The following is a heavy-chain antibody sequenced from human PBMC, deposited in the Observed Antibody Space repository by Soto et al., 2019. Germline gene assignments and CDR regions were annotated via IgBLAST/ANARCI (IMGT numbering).Heavy chain of an antibody. D-gene: IGHD2-21*02. J-gene: IGHJ4*02. V-gene: IGHV3-74*01. CDR1: GFTFRSYW. CDR2: INSDGSST. Sequence: GGSLRLSCAASGFTFRSYWMHWVRQAPGKGLVWVSRINSDGSSTSYADSVKGRFTISRDNAKNTLYLQMNSLRAEDTAVYYCARRSQVAYCGGDCLNDYWGQGTLVTVSS. CDR3: ARRSQVAYCGGDCLNDY.